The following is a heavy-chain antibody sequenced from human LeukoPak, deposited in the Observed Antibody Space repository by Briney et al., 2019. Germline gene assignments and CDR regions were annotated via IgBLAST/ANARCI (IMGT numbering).Heavy chain of an antibody. V-gene: IGHV3-53*01. CDR1: GFTVSSNY. D-gene: IGHD1-1*01. J-gene: IGHJ4*02. CDR2: IYSGGST. Sequence: PGGSLRLSCAASGFTVSSNYMSWVREAPGKGLEWVSVIYSGGSTYYADSVKGRFTISRDNSKNTLYLQMNSLRVEDTAVYYCAKAPAGTFDYWGQGTLVTVSS. CDR3: AKAPAGTFDY.